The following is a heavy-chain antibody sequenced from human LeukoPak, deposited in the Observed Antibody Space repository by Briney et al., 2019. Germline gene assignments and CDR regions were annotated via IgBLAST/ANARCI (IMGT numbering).Heavy chain of an antibody. CDR3: ARDLELRYFDWLNTYNWFDP. CDR2: IIPILGIA. D-gene: IGHD3-9*01. J-gene: IGHJ5*02. V-gene: IGHV1-69*04. Sequence: SVKVSCKASGGTFSSYAISWVRQAPGQGLEWMGRIIPILGIANYAQKFQGRVTITADKSTSTAYMELSSLRSEDTAVYYCARDLELRYFDWLNTYNWFDPWGQGTLVTVSS. CDR1: GGTFSSYA.